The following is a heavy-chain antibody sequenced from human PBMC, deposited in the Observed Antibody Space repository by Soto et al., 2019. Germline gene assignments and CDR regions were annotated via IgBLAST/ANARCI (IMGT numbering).Heavy chain of an antibody. CDR3: ARVVVSSGIGRLDP. D-gene: IGHD2-8*02. CDR1: GYNFKPYG. Sequence: QVQLVQSGAEVKKPGASVTVSCKASGYNFKPYGITWVRQAPGQGLEWMGWINPYNGDTKYAQKIQDRCTMTTDTSTNTAYMELRSLRSDDTAVYYCARVVVSSGIGRLDPWGQGTLVTVSS. V-gene: IGHV1-18*01. J-gene: IGHJ5*02. CDR2: INPYNGDT.